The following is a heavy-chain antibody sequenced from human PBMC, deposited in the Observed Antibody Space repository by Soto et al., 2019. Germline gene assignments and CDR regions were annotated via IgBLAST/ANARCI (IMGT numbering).Heavy chain of an antibody. CDR3: ARGGTPYFYYGMDG. CDR1: GVICRSYS. J-gene: IGHJ6*02. Sequence: EGSLILSCAASGVICRSYSMSWVRPATGKGLEWVSGLSGSGGSTYYADSVKGRFTISRDNSKNTLFLQMNSLTAEDTAVYYCARGGTPYFYYGMDGWGQGTTVPVS. D-gene: IGHD1-1*01. CDR2: LSGSGGST. V-gene: IGHV3-23*01.